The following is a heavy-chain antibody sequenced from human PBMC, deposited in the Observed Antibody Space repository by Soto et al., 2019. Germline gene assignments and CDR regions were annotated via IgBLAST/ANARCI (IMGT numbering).Heavy chain of an antibody. Sequence: QPGGSLRLSCAASGFTFSSYAMSWVRQAPGKGLEWVSAISGSGGSTYYADSVKGRFTISRDNSKNTLYLQMNSLRAEDTAVYYCAKRGTDYYDSSGYYYVNGYFDYWGQGTLVTVSS. J-gene: IGHJ4*02. CDR3: AKRGTDYYDSSGYYYVNGYFDY. V-gene: IGHV3-23*01. D-gene: IGHD3-22*01. CDR1: GFTFSSYA. CDR2: ISGSGGST.